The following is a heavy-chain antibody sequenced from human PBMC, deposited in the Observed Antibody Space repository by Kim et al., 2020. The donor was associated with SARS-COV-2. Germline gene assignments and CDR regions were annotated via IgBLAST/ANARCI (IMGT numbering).Heavy chain of an antibody. V-gene: IGHV1-18*01. J-gene: IGHJ4*02. Sequence: GNTKDAQKLRGRVTMTTDTSTSTAYMELRSLISDDTAVYYCARGGRDFDYWGQGTLVTVSS. CDR2: GNT. CDR3: ARGGRDFDY.